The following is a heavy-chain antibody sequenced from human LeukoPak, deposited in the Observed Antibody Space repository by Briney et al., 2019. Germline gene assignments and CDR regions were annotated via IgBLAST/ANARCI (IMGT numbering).Heavy chain of an antibody. V-gene: IGHV3-7*01. D-gene: IGHD2-15*01. CDR2: IKQDGSEK. CDR1: GFTFSSYA. Sequence: GGSLRLSCAASGFTFSSYAMSWVRQAPGKGLEWVANIKQDGSEKYYVDSVKGRFTISRDNAKNSLYLQMNSLRAEDTAVYYCARARYCSGGSCALDYWGQGTLVTVSS. J-gene: IGHJ4*02. CDR3: ARARYCSGGSCALDY.